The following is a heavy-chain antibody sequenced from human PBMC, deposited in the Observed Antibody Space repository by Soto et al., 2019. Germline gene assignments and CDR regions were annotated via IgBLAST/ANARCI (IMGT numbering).Heavy chain of an antibody. CDR1: GGSFSGYY. D-gene: IGHD3-10*01. CDR3: ASGYGSGSYAHYYDYYGMDV. Sequence: PSQTLSLTCAVYGGSFSGYYWSWIRQPPGKGLEWIGEINHSGSTNYNPSLKSRVTISVDTSKNQFSLKLSSVTAADTAVYYCASGYGSGSYAHYYDYYGMDVWGQGTTVTVSS. J-gene: IGHJ6*02. CDR2: INHSGST. V-gene: IGHV4-34*01.